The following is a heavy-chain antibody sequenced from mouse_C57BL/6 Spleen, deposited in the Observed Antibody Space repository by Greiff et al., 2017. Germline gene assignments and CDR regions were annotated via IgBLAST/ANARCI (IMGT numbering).Heavy chain of an antibody. Sequence: QVQLQQPGTDLVKPGASVKLSCKASGYTFTSYWMHWVKQRPGQGLEWIGNINPSNGGTNYNEKFKSKATLTVDKSSSQAYMQLSSLTSEDSAVYYCAREESSCLMDYWGQGTSVTVSS. CDR2: INPSNGGT. V-gene: IGHV1-53*01. CDR1: GYTFTSYW. J-gene: IGHJ4*01. D-gene: IGHD1-3*01. CDR3: AREESSCLMDY.